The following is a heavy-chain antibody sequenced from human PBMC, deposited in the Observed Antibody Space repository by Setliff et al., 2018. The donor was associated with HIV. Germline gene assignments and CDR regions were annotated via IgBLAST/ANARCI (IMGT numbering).Heavy chain of an antibody. J-gene: IGHJ4*02. D-gene: IGHD6-19*01. CDR2: ISAGGGST. Sequence: GGSLRLSCAVSGFTFSTYAMSWVRQAPGKGLEWVSTISAGGGSTYYADSVKGRFTISRDNSKNTLYLQMNRLRAEDTAVYYCARPGIAVAGSFDYWGQGTLVTVSS. CDR3: ARPGIAVAGSFDY. V-gene: IGHV3-23*01. CDR1: GFTFSTYA.